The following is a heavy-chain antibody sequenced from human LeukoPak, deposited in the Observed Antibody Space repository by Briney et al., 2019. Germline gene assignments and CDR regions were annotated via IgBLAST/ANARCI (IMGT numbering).Heavy chain of an antibody. V-gene: IGHV3-48*04. CDR1: GFTFSSYT. J-gene: IGHJ3*02. Sequence: PGGSLGLSCAASGFTFSSYTMNWVRQAPGKGLEWLSSISSSGSTIYYADSVKGRFTISRDNAKNSLYLQMYSLRAEDTAVYYCATSDLVHEMVAYDAFHIWDQGTMVTVSS. CDR2: ISSSGSTI. D-gene: IGHD2-15*01. CDR3: ATSDLVHEMVAYDAFHI.